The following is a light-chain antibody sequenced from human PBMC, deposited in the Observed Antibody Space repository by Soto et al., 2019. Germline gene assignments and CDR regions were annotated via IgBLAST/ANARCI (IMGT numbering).Light chain of an antibody. CDR2: AAS. J-gene: IGKJ1*01. CDR1: HDISTY. V-gene: IGKV1-39*01. CDR3: QQTDSPPWT. Sequence: DIQMTQSPSSLSASIGDNLTITCRASHDISTYLNWYQQKPGKAPKLMINAASSLQSGVPSRFSGSGSGTDFTLSISSLHPEDFATYYCQQTDSPPWTFGLGTKVE.